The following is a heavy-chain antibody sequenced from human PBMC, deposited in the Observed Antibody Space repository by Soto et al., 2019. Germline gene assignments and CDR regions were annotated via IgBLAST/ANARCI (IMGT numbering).Heavy chain of an antibody. D-gene: IGHD3-10*01. CDR1: GGTLSDYA. CDR2: IMPTVDSA. CDR3: AVAAVREIMAQESSGMAV. V-gene: IGHV1-69*01. Sequence: QVQLVQSGAEVKTPGSSVKVSCKASGGTLSDYAISWVRQAPGQGLEWMGGIMPTVDSANYAQNFQGRLTISADESTSTANLELSSLRYDDTAVYYCAVAAVREIMAQESSGMAVWGQGTTVIVSS. J-gene: IGHJ6*02.